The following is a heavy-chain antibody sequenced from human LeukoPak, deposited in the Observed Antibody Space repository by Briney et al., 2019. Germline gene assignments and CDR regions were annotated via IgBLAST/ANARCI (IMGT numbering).Heavy chain of an antibody. J-gene: IGHJ4*02. Sequence: SETLSLTCTVSGDSISSGDYYWSWIRQHPGKGLEWIGYIYYSGTTYYNPSLKSRVTISVDTSKNQFSLKLSSVTAADTAVYYCARHMGSCSSTSCYGSFDYWGQGTLVTVSS. V-gene: IGHV4-39*01. D-gene: IGHD2-2*01. CDR1: GDSISSGDYY. CDR2: IYYSGTT. CDR3: ARHMGSCSSTSCYGSFDY.